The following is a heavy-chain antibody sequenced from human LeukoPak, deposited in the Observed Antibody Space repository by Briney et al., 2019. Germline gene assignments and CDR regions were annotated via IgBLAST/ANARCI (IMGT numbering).Heavy chain of an antibody. V-gene: IGHV4-61*01. Sequence: TASETLSLTCTVSGGSVSSGSYYWRWIRQPPGKGLEWIGYIYYSGSTNYNPSLKSRVTISVDTSKNQFSLKLSSVTAADTAVYYCATGGVTNDYWGQGTLVTVSS. CDR3: ATGGVTNDY. J-gene: IGHJ4*02. CDR1: GGSVSSGSYY. D-gene: IGHD3-16*01. CDR2: IYYSGST.